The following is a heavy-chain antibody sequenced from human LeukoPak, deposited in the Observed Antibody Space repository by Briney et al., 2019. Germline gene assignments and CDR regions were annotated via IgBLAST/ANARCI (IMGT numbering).Heavy chain of an antibody. V-gene: IGHV4-59*01. J-gene: IGHJ6*03. CDR2: VDHTGST. Sequence: ETLSLTCTVSDDSITMYYWTWIRQPPGKGLEWIGYVDHTGSTNFNPSLNGRVSISRDTSKNLFSLRLRSVTAADTAVYFCARGRVSSSTWYSTYYYYFYMDVWGKGTTVTVSS. CDR3: ARGRVSSSTWYSTYYYYFYMDV. CDR1: DDSITMYY. D-gene: IGHD1-1*01.